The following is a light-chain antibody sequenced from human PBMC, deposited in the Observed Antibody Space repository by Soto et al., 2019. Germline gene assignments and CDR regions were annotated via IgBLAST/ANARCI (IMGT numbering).Light chain of an antibody. V-gene: IGLV3-21*04. CDR3: QVWDSSSDHYV. CDR1: NIGSKS. CDR2: YDT. Sequence: SYELTQPPSVSVAPGKTARITCGGNNIGSKSVHWYQQKPGQAPVLVIYYDTDRPSAIPERFSGSNSGNTATLTISTVEAGDEADYYCQVWDSSSDHYVFGTGTKLTVL. J-gene: IGLJ1*01.